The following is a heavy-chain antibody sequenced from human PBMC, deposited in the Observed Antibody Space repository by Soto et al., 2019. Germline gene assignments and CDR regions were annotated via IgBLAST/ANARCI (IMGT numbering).Heavy chain of an antibody. Sequence: PWWSLRLACASSGVTFSSSGMHGVRQAPGKGLEWVAVIWYDGSNKYYADSVKGRFTISRDNSKNTLYLQMNSLRAEDTAVYYCARDSGEQQLDPGPFDYWGQGTLVTVSS. CDR2: IWYDGSNK. D-gene: IGHD6-13*01. V-gene: IGHV3-33*01. CDR1: GVTFSSSG. CDR3: ARDSGEQQLDPGPFDY. J-gene: IGHJ4*02.